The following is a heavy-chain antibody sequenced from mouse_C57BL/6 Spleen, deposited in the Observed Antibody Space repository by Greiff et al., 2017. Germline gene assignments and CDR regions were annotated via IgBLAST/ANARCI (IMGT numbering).Heavy chain of an antibody. J-gene: IGHJ3*01. CDR2: INPSSGYT. CDR3: ARDSHGGFAY. CDR1: GYTFTSYW. Sequence: QVQLQQSGAELAKPGASVKLSCKASGYTFTSYWMHWVKQRPGQGLEWIGYINPSSGYTKYNQKFKAKATLTADKSSSTAYMQLSSLTYEDSAVYYCARDSHGGFAYWGQGTLVTVSA. V-gene: IGHV1-7*01.